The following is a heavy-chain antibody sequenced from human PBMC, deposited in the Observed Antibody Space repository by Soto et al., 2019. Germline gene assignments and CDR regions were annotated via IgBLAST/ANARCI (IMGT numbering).Heavy chain of an antibody. D-gene: IGHD3-3*01. Sequence: QLQLQESGSGLVKPSQTLSVTCAVSGGSIGSGAYSWSWIRQPPGKGLEWIGYIYHTGDTYYNPSLESRVTISIDKSKNQFSLKLTSVTAADTAVYYCARQGFLEWLLREDYHYYGMDIWGQGTTITVSS. V-gene: IGHV4-30-2*01. CDR2: IYHTGDT. CDR1: GGSIGSGAYS. J-gene: IGHJ6*02. CDR3: ARQGFLEWLLREDYHYYGMDI.